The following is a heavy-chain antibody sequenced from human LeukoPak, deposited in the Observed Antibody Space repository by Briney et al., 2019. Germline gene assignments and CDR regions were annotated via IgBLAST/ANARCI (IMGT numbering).Heavy chain of an antibody. CDR1: GFTFSSYW. J-gene: IGHJ4*02. CDR3: ARVYGSSWEYYFDY. V-gene: IGHV3-7*01. CDR2: IKQDGSEK. Sequence: GGSLRLSCAASGFTFSSYWMSWVRQAPGKGLEWVANIKQDGSEKYYVDSVKGRFTISRDNAKNSLYLQMNSLRAEDTAVYYCARVYGSSWEYYFDYWGQGTLVTVSS. D-gene: IGHD6-13*01.